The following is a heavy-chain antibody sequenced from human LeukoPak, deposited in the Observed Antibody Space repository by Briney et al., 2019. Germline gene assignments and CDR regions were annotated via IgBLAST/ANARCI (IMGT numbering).Heavy chain of an antibody. V-gene: IGHV3-30*18. CDR1: GFTFSSYG. CDR2: ISYDGSNK. CDR3: AKESIAAAGTGYFDY. J-gene: IGHJ4*02. D-gene: IGHD6-13*01. Sequence: QPGRSLRLSCAASGFTFSSYGMHWVRQAPGKGLEWVAVISYDGSNKYYADSVKGRFTISRDNSKNTLYLQMNSLRAEDTAVYYCAKESIAAAGTGYFDYWGQGTLVTVSS.